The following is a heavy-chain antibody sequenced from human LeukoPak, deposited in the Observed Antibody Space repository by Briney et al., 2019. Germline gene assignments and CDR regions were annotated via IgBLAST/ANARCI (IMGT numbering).Heavy chain of an antibody. CDR1: GFTFSSYW. Sequence: GGSLRLSCAASGFTFSSYWMNWVRQAPGKGLEGVANIKQDGSEKYYVDSVKGRFTISRDNAKNALYLQMNSLRAEDTAVYYCAKDLHYGSADYWGQGTLVTVSS. V-gene: IGHV3-7*01. D-gene: IGHD3-10*01. CDR3: AKDLHYGSADY. CDR2: IKQDGSEK. J-gene: IGHJ4*02.